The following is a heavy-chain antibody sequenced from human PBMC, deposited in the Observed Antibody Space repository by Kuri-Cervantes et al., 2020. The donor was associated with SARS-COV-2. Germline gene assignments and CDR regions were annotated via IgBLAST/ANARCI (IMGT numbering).Heavy chain of an antibody. D-gene: IGHD3-3*01. Sequence: SETLSLTCAVSGGSISSSNWWSWVRQPPGKGLEWIGEIYHSGSTNYNPSLKSRVTISVDTSKNQFSLKLSSVTAADTAVYYCARVGRFLEWLLSVGGYYYYMDVWGKGTTVTVSS. CDR1: GGSISSSNW. J-gene: IGHJ6*03. CDR2: IYHSGST. CDR3: ARVGRFLEWLLSVGGYYYYMDV. V-gene: IGHV4-4*02.